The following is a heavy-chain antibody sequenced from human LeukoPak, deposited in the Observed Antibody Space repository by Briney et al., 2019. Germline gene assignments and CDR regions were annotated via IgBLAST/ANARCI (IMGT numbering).Heavy chain of an antibody. J-gene: IGHJ6*03. CDR2: IKQDGSEK. CDR1: GFPFSDSW. CDR3: ARVMSASVWRSYGSYYYYYYMDI. V-gene: IGHV3-7*01. D-gene: IGHD3-16*01. Sequence: GGSLRLSCAASGFPFSDSWMDWVRQAPGKGMEWVANIKQDGSEKHYADSVKGRFTISRDNAKNSLYMQMNSLRAEDTAVYYCARVMSASVWRSYGSYYYYYYMDIWGKGTTVTVSS.